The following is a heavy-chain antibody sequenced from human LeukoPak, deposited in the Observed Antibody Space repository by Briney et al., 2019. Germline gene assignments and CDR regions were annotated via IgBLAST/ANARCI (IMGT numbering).Heavy chain of an antibody. CDR2: IYPGDSGT. Sequence: GESLKISCKGSGYSFTTYWIGWVRQLPGKGLEWMGIIYPGDSGTRYSPSFQGQVTTSVDKSISTAYLQWSSLKASDAAMYYCARLGDGVYSYFDYWGQGTLVTVSS. CDR1: GYSFTTYW. V-gene: IGHV5-51*01. J-gene: IGHJ4*02. D-gene: IGHD4-17*01. CDR3: ARLGDGVYSYFDY.